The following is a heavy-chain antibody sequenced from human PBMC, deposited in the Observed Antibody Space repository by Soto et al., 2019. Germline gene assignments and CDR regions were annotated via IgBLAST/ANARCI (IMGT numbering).Heavy chain of an antibody. CDR1: GGSTSSDNY. J-gene: IGHJ4*02. CDR2: IYYSGNT. V-gene: IGHV4-30-4*01. Sequence: SETLSLTCTVSGGSTSSDNYWSWIRQPPGKGLEWIGHIYYSGNTDYNPSLKSRLAISIDTSKNQFSLKLSSVTAADTAVYFCAREGGESSDGLYYFDSWGQGSLVTVPS. D-gene: IGHD3-16*01. CDR3: AREGGESSDGLYYFDS.